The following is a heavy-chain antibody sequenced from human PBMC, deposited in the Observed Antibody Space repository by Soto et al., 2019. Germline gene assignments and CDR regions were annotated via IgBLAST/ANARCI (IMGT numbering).Heavy chain of an antibody. CDR2: IYHTGST. CDR3: ARNMAREVTLDY. Sequence: QVQLQESGPGLVKPLETLSLTCAISGGSMNSGNWWSWVRQPPGKGLEWIGEIYHTGSTNYNPSLKRRVTISVDKSKNQFSLKMKSVTAADTAVYYCARNMAREVTLDYWGQGTLVTVSS. V-gene: IGHV4-4*02. D-gene: IGHD3-10*01. J-gene: IGHJ4*02. CDR1: GGSMNSGNW.